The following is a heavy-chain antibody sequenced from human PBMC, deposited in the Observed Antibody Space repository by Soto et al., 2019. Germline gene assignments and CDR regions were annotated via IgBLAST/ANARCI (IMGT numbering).Heavy chain of an antibody. J-gene: IGHJ6*02. CDR2: IIPIFGTA. V-gene: IGHV1-69*12. Sequence: QVQLVQSGAEVKKPGSSVKVSCKASGGTFSSYAISWVRQAPGQGLEWMGGIIPIFGTANYAQKFQGRVTITADESTRTAYMELSSLRSEDTAVYYCARAKGYCISTSCYTPYGMDVWGQGTTVTVSS. CDR1: GGTFSSYA. CDR3: ARAKGYCISTSCYTPYGMDV. D-gene: IGHD2-2*02.